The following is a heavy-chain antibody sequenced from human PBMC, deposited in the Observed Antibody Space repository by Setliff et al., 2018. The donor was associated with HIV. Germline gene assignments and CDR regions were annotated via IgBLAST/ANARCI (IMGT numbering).Heavy chain of an antibody. CDR3: VRYRSKIDWFDP. Sequence: PSETLSLTCSVSGVSFSTNMYYWGWIRQPPGKGLEWVGEIKHSGSTNYNPSLKSRVTISVDTAKNQFSLNLTSLIAADTAVYYCVRYRSKIDWFDPWGQGTLVTVSS. V-gene: IGHV4-39*01. D-gene: IGHD1-26*01. J-gene: IGHJ5*02. CDR1: GVSFSTNMYY. CDR2: IKHSGST.